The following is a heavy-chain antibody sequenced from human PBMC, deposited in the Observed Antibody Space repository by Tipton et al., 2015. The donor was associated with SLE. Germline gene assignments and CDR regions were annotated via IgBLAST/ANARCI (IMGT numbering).Heavy chain of an antibody. Sequence: LSLTCAASGFDFAKYAMSWVRQAPGKGLEWVYSMSGSGVNIYHADSVKGRFTISRDNSKNTLYLQMNNLRAEDTAVYYCARRPWGGFDYWGQGTLVTVSS. CDR1: GFDFAKYA. J-gene: IGHJ4*02. CDR3: ARRPWGGFDY. D-gene: IGHD3-10*01. CDR2: MSGSGVNI. V-gene: IGHV3-23*01.